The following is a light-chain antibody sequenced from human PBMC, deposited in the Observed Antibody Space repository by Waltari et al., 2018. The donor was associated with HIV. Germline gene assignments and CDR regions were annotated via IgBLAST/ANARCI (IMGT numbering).Light chain of an antibody. CDR2: DAS. V-gene: IGKV1-33*01. Sequence: DIQMTQSPSSLSASVGDRVTITCQASQDISSYLNWYQQKPGKAPKLLIYDASDLETGVPSRFSGSGSGTDFTFTISSLHVADIATYYCQQYDNVPVTFGPGTKVEIK. J-gene: IGKJ3*01. CDR1: QDISSY. CDR3: QQYDNVPVT.